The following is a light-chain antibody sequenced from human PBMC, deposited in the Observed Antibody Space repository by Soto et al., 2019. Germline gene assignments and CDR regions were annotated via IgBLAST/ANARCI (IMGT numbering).Light chain of an antibody. CDR2: GAS. V-gene: IGKV3-20*01. CDR1: QDISNY. CDR3: QQYGSAPYT. J-gene: IGKJ2*01. Sequence: TQSPSSLSASVGARVTITCQASQDISNYLNWYQQKPGQAPRLLNYGASSRATGIPDRFSGSRSGTNFTLTISRLEPEDFAVYFCQQYGSAPYTFGQGTKVDIK.